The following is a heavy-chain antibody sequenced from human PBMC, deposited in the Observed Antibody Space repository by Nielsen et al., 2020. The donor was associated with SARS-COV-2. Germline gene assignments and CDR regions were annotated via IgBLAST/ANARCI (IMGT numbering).Heavy chain of an antibody. J-gene: IGHJ4*02. V-gene: IGHV3-74*01. Sequence: GESLKISCAASAFTFSTYWMHWVRQAPGKGLVWVSRINSDGSSTSYADSVKGRFTISRDNSKNTLYLQLNSLRAEDTAVYHCATLSRTEADYWGQGTLVTVYS. CDR2: INSDGSST. D-gene: IGHD1-14*01. CDR1: AFTFSTYW. CDR3: ATLSRTEADY.